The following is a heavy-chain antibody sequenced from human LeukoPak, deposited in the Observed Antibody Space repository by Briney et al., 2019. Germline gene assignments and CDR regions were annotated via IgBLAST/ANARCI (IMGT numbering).Heavy chain of an antibody. D-gene: IGHD3-22*01. CDR3: AKEGGVFYDSSGYYYGSDY. V-gene: IGHV3-33*06. Sequence: PGRSLRLSCAASGFTFSSYGMHWVRQAPGKGLEWVAVIWYDGSNKYYADSVKGRFTISRDNSKNTLYLQMNSLRAEDTAVYYCAKEGGVFYDSSGYYYGSDYWGQGTLVTVSS. J-gene: IGHJ4*02. CDR2: IWYDGSNK. CDR1: GFTFSSYG.